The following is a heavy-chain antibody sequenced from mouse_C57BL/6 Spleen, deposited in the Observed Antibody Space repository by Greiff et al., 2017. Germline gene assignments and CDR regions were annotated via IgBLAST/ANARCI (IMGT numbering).Heavy chain of an antibody. CDR3: ARRVSIYGYDEGYFDY. CDR1: GYTFTDYY. V-gene: IGHV1-26*01. J-gene: IGHJ2*01. Sequence: EVQLQQSGPELVKPGASVKISCKASGYTFTDYYMNWVKQSHGKSLEWIGDINPNNGGTSYNQKFKGKATLTVDKSSSTAYMELRSLTSEDSAVYYCARRVSIYGYDEGYFDYWGQGTTLTVSS. CDR2: INPNNGGT. D-gene: IGHD2-2*01.